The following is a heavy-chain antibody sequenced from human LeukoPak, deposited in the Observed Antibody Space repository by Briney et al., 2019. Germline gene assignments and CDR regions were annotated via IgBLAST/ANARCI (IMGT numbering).Heavy chain of an antibody. V-gene: IGHV5-51*01. Sequence: GGSLILSCAASGFTFSSYSMNWVRQMPGKGLEWMGITYPRDSDTRYSPSFQGRVTMSADKSISTAYLQWNSLKASDTAMYYCARPMEMTTITASDIWGQGTMVTVSS. J-gene: IGHJ3*02. CDR3: ARPMEMTTITASDI. CDR1: GFTFSSYS. D-gene: IGHD5-24*01. CDR2: TYPRDSDT.